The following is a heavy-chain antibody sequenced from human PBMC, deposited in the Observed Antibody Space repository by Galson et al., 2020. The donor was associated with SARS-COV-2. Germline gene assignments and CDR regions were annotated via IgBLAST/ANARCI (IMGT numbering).Heavy chain of an antibody. CDR1: GASISGSNW. Sequence: SQTLSLTCAVSGASISGSNWWSWVRQSPGKGLEWIGDIYHSGVTYYNPSLKSRVTMAIDTSKNQFSLRLTSVTAAEMAVYYCARGDSLNWFDAWGQGTLVTVSS. CDR3: ARGDSLNWFDA. V-gene: IGHV4-4*02. CDR2: IYHSGVT. J-gene: IGHJ5*02. D-gene: IGHD2-15*01.